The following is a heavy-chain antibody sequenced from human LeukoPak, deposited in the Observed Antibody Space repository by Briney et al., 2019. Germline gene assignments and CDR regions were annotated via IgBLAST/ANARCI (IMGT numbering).Heavy chain of an antibody. V-gene: IGHV1-2*02. CDR2: INPSSGDT. J-gene: IGHJ4*02. CDR1: GYSFTGYY. Sequence: ASVKVSCKTSGYSFTGYYIHWVRQAPGQGLEWMGWINPSSGDTNYAQKFQGTVSMTRDTSISTACMELSRLTSDDTAIFFCARSAAGSSSWYYSLDYWGQGTPVTVSS. D-gene: IGHD6-13*01. CDR3: ARSAAGSSSWYYSLDY.